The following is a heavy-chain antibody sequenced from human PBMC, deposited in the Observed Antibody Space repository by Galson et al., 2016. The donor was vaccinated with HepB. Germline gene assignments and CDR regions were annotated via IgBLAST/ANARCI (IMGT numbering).Heavy chain of an antibody. CDR2: ISGGGDST. V-gene: IGHV3-23*01. CDR3: AKDRGFGSYRFGAFDI. Sequence: SLRLSCAASGFAFSSHAMSWVRQAPGKGLEWVSLISGGGDSTYFAESVKGRFTISRDNSENTVYLQMNRLRAEDTAVYYCAKDRGFGSYRFGAFDIWGQGTIVTVSS. D-gene: IGHD1-26*01. CDR1: GFAFSSHA. J-gene: IGHJ3*02.